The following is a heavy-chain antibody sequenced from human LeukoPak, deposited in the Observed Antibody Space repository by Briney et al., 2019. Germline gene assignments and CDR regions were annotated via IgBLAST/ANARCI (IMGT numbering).Heavy chain of an antibody. V-gene: IGHV3-9*01. D-gene: IGHD3-10*01. Sequence: PGGSLRLSCAASGFTFSSYAMSWVRQAPGKGLEWVSGISWNSGSIGYADSVKGRFTISRDNAKNSLYLQMNSLRAEDTALYYCAKAYGTGSSDAFDIWGQGTMVTVSS. CDR3: AKAYGTGSSDAFDI. CDR2: ISWNSGSI. J-gene: IGHJ3*02. CDR1: GFTFSSYA.